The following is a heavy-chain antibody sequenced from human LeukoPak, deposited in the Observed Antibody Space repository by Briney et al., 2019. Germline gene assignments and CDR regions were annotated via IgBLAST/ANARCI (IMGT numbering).Heavy chain of an antibody. J-gene: IGHJ4*02. CDR1: GFIFSNYA. Sequence: GGSLRLSCAATGFIFSNYAMSWVRQTPGKGLEWVSGISNSADSTYYAASVKGRSTISRDNYKNMLYLQVNSLRAEDTAVYYCAKDRDFLSGYYDFDHWGQGTLVTVSS. D-gene: IGHD3-3*01. CDR3: AKDRDFLSGYYDFDH. CDR2: ISNSADST. V-gene: IGHV3-23*01.